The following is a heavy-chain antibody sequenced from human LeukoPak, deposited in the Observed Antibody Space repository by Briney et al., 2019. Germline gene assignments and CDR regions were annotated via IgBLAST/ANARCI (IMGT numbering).Heavy chain of an antibody. CDR1: GYXFTTYW. CDR3: ARWHSSSVFDY. Sequence: GESLRISCNASGYXFTTYWITWVRQMPGKGLEWMGRIDPRDSYTIYSPSLQGHVTISADKSTSTAYLQWSSLKASDTAMYYCARWHSSSVFDYWGQGILVTVSS. CDR2: IDPRDSYT. J-gene: IGHJ4*02. D-gene: IGHD6-6*01. V-gene: IGHV5-10-1*01.